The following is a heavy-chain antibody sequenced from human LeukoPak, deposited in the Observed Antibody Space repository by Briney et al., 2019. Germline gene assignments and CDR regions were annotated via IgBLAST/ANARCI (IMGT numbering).Heavy chain of an antibody. Sequence: GGSLRLSCAASGFTFSSYSMNWVRQAPGKGLEWVSSISSSSSYIYYADSVKGRFTISRDNAKNSLYLQMNSLRAEDTAVYYCARDGGYYVYFDYWGQGTLVTVSS. CDR1: GFTFSSYS. D-gene: IGHD1-26*01. V-gene: IGHV3-21*01. J-gene: IGHJ4*02. CDR3: ARDGGYYVYFDY. CDR2: ISSSSSYI.